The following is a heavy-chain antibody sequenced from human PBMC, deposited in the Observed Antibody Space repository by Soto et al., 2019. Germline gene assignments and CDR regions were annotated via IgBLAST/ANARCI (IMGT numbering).Heavy chain of an antibody. Sequence: PSETLSLTCTVSGGSISSYDWSWIRQPPGKGLEWIGYIYFRGTTNYNPSLKSRVTMSADTSKNQFSLKLNSVTAADTAVYYCARMNYYDTSGYPFDYWGQGMMVTVS. V-gene: IGHV4-59*01. J-gene: IGHJ4*02. D-gene: IGHD3-22*01. CDR1: GGSISSYD. CDR3: ARMNYYDTSGYPFDY. CDR2: IYFRGTT.